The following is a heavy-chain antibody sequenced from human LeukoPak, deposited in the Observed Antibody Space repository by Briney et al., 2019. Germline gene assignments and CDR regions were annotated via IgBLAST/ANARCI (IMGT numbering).Heavy chain of an antibody. J-gene: IGHJ4*02. CDR2: ISNDGSKK. D-gene: IGHD5-18*01. CDR3: AKDRYSYAFEYFDS. V-gene: IGHV3-30*18. Sequence: GGSLRLSCAASGFTFSSYAMSWVRQAPGKGLEWVAVISNDGSKKYYADSVKGRFTISRDNSKNTLSLQVSSLRAEDTAIYYCAKDRYSYAFEYFDSWGQGTLVTVSS. CDR1: GFTFSSYA.